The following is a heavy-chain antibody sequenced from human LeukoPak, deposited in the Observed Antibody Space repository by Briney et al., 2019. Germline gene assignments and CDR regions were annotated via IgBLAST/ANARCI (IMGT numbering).Heavy chain of an antibody. Sequence: GGSLRLSCAASGFTFSSYGMNWVRQAPGKGLEWVSAISGSGGNTYYADSVKGRFTISRDNSKNTLYLQMNSLRAEDTALYYCAKPAKTDYADYWGQGTLVTVSS. V-gene: IGHV3-23*01. CDR3: AKPAKTDYADY. CDR2: ISGSGGNT. CDR1: GFTFSSYG. D-gene: IGHD1-14*01. J-gene: IGHJ4*02.